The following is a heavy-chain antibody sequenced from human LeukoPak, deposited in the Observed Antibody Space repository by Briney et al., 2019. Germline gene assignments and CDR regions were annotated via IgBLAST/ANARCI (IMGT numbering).Heavy chain of an antibody. CDR1: GFPFNAYW. CDR2: IRQDGDTK. CDR3: VRDNEEGQWLERSY. Sequence: PGGSLRLSCAASGFPFNAYWMTWVRQAPGKGLEWVANIRQDGDTKYYVDSVKGRFTVSRDNADNSLYLRMNSLRAEDTAMYYCVRDNEEGQWLERSYWGQGTLVTVSS. J-gene: IGHJ4*02. V-gene: IGHV3-7*01. D-gene: IGHD6-19*01.